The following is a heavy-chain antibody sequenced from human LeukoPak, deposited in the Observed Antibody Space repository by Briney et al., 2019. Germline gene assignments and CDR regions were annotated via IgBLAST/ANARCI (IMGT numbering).Heavy chain of an antibody. Sequence: GGSLRLSCAASGFTFNNYALHWVRQAPGKGLEWLAVISYDGGKEYYADSVKGRFTISRDNPKNTLYLQMNSLGGEDTALYYCARDRNSVSPNNWFDPWGQGTLVTVSS. V-gene: IGHV3-30-3*01. CDR3: ARDRNSVSPNNWFDP. D-gene: IGHD2/OR15-2a*01. CDR1: GFTFNNYA. J-gene: IGHJ5*02. CDR2: ISYDGGKE.